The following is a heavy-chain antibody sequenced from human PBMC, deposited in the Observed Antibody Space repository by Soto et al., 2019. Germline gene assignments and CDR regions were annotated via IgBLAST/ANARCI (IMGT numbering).Heavy chain of an antibody. CDR3: AKDGLGATYYFDY. J-gene: IGHJ4*02. CDR1: GFTFSSYA. Sequence: GGSLRLSCAASGFTFSSYAMNWVRQAPGKGLEWVSAISGSGSSTYYADSVKGRFTISRDNSRNTLYLQMNSLRAEDTAVYYCAKDGLGATYYFDYWGQGTLVTVS. D-gene: IGHD1-26*01. CDR2: ISGSGSST. V-gene: IGHV3-23*01.